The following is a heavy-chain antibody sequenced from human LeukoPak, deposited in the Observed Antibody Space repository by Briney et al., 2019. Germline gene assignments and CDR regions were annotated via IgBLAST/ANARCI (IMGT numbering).Heavy chain of an antibody. V-gene: IGHV3-30*09. CDR3: ARIGHGYSYGGGVSD. D-gene: IGHD5-18*01. Sequence: LPGGSLRLSCAASGFTFCDHYMVWVRPAPGKGLVWVTVISHDGTNKYCADSVKGRFAISRDNFRNSVYLEMNSLRAEDTALYYCARIGHGYSYGGGVSDWGLGTLVTVSS. J-gene: IGHJ4*02. CDR1: GFTFCDHY. CDR2: ISHDGTNK.